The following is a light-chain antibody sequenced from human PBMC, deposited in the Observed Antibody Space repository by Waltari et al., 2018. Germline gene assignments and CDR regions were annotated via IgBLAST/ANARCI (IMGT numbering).Light chain of an antibody. CDR1: SSDVGGSKD. Sequence: QSALTQPASVSGSPGQSITISCTGTSSDVGGSKDVSWYQKHPGKAPKLMIYEVSTRPSWFSNRFAGSTSGNTASLTISGLQAEDESDYYCSSSTTGVVVFGGGTKLTVL. V-gene: IGLV2-14*01. CDR3: SSSTTGVVV. J-gene: IGLJ2*01. CDR2: EVS.